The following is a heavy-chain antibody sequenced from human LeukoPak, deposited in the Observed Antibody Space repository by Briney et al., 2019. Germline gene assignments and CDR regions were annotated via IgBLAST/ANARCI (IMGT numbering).Heavy chain of an antibody. CDR2: IKQDGSEK. V-gene: IGHV3-7*01. J-gene: IGHJ4*02. CDR3: ATSFPYCSVDSCAL. Sequence: GGSLRLSCAASGFTFSSYWMSWVRQAPGKGLEWVANIKQDGSEKYYVDSVKGRFTISRDNAKNSLYLQMNSLRGEDTAVYYCATSFPYCSVDSCALGGQGTLVTVSS. D-gene: IGHD2-15*01. CDR1: GFTFSSYW.